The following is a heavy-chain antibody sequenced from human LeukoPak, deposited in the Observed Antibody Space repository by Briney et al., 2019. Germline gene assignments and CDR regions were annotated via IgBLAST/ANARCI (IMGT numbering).Heavy chain of an antibody. J-gene: IGHJ6*03. D-gene: IGHD3-9*01. CDR1: GASISSGNYY. V-gene: IGHV4-61*02. CDR3: ARARRYYDVLTGYNSDYYMDV. Sequence: SETLSLTCTVAGASISSGNYYWSWIRQPAGKGLEWIGRIYTGGSTNYKPSLKSRVSISADTSKNQFSLKLSSVTAADTAVYYCARARRYYDVLTGYNSDYYMDVWGKGTTVTISS. CDR2: IYTGGST.